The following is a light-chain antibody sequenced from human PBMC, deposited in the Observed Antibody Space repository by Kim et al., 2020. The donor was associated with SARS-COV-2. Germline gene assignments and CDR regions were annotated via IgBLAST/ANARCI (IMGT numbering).Light chain of an antibody. V-gene: IGKV3-15*01. CDR1: QSVSSN. CDR3: QQYNNWPFT. Sequence: VSPGERATLSCRASQSVSSNLAWYQQKPGQAPRLLIYGASTKATGIPARFSGSGSGTEFTLTISSLQSEDFAVYYCQQYNNWPFTFGPGTKVDIK. J-gene: IGKJ3*01. CDR2: GAS.